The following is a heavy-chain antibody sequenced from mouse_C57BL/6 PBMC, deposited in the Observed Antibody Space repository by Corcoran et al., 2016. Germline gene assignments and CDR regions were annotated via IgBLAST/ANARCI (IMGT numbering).Heavy chain of an antibody. CDR2: INPNNGGT. Sequence: EVQLQQSGPELVKPGASVKISCKASGYTFTDYYMNWVKQSHGKSLEWIGDINPNNGGTSYNQKFKGKATLTVDKSSSTAYMELRSLTSEDSAVYYCARTYYGSSYLYFDVWGTGTTVTVSS. CDR3: ARTYYGSSYLYFDV. CDR1: GYTFTDYY. J-gene: IGHJ1*03. D-gene: IGHD1-1*01. V-gene: IGHV1-26*01.